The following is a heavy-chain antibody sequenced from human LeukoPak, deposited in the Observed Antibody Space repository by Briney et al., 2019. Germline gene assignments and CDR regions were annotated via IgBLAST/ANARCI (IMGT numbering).Heavy chain of an antibody. V-gene: IGHV3-53*01. CDR3: ARVDTYSYGYDY. CDR1: EFAVSSNY. CDR2: IYSGGST. D-gene: IGHD5-18*01. J-gene: IGHJ4*02. Sequence: PGGSLRLSCAASEFAVSSNYMSWVRQAPGKGLEWVSVIYSGGSTYYADSVKGRFTISRDNSKNTLYLQMNSLRAEDTAVYYCARVDTYSYGYDYWGQGTLVTVSS.